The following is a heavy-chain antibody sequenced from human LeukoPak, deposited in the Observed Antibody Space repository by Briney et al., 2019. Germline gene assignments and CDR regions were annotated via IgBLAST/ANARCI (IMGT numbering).Heavy chain of an antibody. V-gene: IGHV1-69*01. CDR3: ARGRSRIWYYFDY. CDR1: GGTFSSYA. D-gene: IGHD2/OR15-2a*01. J-gene: IGHJ4*02. CDR2: IIPIFGTA. Sequence: SVKVSCKASGGTFSSYAISWVRQAPGQGLEWMGGIIPIFGTANYAQKFQGRVTITADGSTSTAYMELSSLRSEDTAVYYCARGRSRIWYYFDYWGQGTLVTVSS.